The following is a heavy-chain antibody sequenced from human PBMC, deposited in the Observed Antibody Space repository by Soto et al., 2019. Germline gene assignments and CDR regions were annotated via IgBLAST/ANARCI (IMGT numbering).Heavy chain of an antibody. D-gene: IGHD1-26*01. CDR1: GFTVSSNY. CDR3: VKGGVGAPNWFDP. V-gene: IGHV3-66*01. Sequence: PGGSLRLSCAASGFTVSSNYMSWVRQAPGKGLEWVSVIYSGGSTYYADSVKGRFTISRDNSKNTLYLQMSSLRAEDTAVYYCVKGGVGAPNWFDPWGQGTLVTVSS. J-gene: IGHJ5*02. CDR2: IYSGGST.